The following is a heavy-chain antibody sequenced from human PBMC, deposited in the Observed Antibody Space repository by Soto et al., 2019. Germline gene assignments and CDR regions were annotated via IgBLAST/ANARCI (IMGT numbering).Heavy chain of an antibody. J-gene: IGHJ6*03. CDR3: ARGRTAAGSNYYYYMDV. CDR1: GFTFSSYG. V-gene: IGHV3-33*01. Sequence: QVQLVESGGGVVQPGRSLRLSCAASGFTFSSYGMHWVRQAPGKGLEWVAVIWYDGSNKYYADSVKGRFTISRDNSKNTLYLQMNRLRAEDTAVYYCARGRTAAGSNYYYYMDVWGKGTTVTVSS. CDR2: IWYDGSNK. D-gene: IGHD6-13*01.